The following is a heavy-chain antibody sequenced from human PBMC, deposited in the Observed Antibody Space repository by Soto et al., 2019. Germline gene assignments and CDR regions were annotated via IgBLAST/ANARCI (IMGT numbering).Heavy chain of an antibody. Sequence: GGSLRLSCAASGFTFSSYAMSWFRQAPGKGLEWVSAISGSGGSTYYADSVKGRFTISRDNSKNTLYLQMNSLRAEDTAVYYCAKVNTIFGVAPYYYYMDVWGKGTTVTVSS. CDR1: GFTFSSYA. D-gene: IGHD3-3*01. J-gene: IGHJ6*03. V-gene: IGHV3-23*01. CDR2: ISGSGGST. CDR3: AKVNTIFGVAPYYYYMDV.